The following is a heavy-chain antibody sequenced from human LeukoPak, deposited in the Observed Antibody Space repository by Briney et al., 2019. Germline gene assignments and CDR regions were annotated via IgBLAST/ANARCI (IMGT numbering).Heavy chain of an antibody. CDR1: GFTFSSYW. CDR2: IKQDGSEK. CDR3: ARVPTNYDFWSGYYYYGMDV. J-gene: IGHJ6*02. V-gene: IGHV3-7*01. Sequence: ETGGSLRLSCAASGFTFSSYWMSWVRQAPGKGLEWVANIKQDGSEKYYVDSVKGRFTISRDNAKNSLYLQMNSLRAEDTAVYYCARVPTNYDFWSGYYYYGMDVWGQGTTVTASS. D-gene: IGHD3-3*01.